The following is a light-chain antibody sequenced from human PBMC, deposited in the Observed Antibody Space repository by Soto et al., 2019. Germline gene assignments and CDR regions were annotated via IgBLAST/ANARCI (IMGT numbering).Light chain of an antibody. J-gene: IGKJ2*01. CDR1: QSGSSNY. V-gene: IGKV3-20*01. CDR3: QQYGRSPMFT. CDR2: GAS. Sequence: EIVLTQAPGTLSLAPGERATLSCRAIQSGSSNYLAWYQQKPGQAHRLLIYGASIVAAGIPDRFSGSGSGTDFTLTISRLEPEDFAVYFCQQYGRSPMFTLGQGTKLQIK.